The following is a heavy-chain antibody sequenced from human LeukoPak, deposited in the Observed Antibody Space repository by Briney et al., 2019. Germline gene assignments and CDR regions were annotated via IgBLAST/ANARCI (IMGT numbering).Heavy chain of an antibody. Sequence: PSETLSLTCGVSGGSFSGHYWNWIRQRPGKGLEWIGDINNRGSTSYNPSLKSAVTISVDPSKNQFSLKVHSVTAADTAIYYCARDRFCSDGFCFKGTFDFWGLGTLVIVSP. J-gene: IGHJ4*02. CDR3: ARDRFCSDGFCFKGTFDF. D-gene: IGHD2-15*01. CDR2: INNRGST. V-gene: IGHV4-34*01. CDR1: GGSFSGHY.